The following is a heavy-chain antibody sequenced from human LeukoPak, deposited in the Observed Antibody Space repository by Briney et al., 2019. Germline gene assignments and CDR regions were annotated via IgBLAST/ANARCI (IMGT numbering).Heavy chain of an antibody. J-gene: IGHJ3*02. CDR1: GFTFSSYA. D-gene: IGHD3-22*01. CDR2: ISGSGVST. V-gene: IGHV3-23*01. Sequence: GSLRLSCAASGFTFSSYAMSWVRPAPGKGLGWVSAISGSGVSTYYADSVKGPFTISRDNSKNTLYLQMNSLRAEDTAVYYCAKSWYYYDSSGYFPLNDAFDIWGQGTMVTVSS. CDR3: AKSWYYYDSSGYFPLNDAFDI.